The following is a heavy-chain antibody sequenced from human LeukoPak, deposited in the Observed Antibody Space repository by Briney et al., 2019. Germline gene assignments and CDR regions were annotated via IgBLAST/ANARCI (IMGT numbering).Heavy chain of an antibody. Sequence: PGRSLRLSCAASGFTFDDYAMHWVRQAPGKGLEWVSGISWNSGSIGYADSVKGRFTISRDNAKNSLYLRMNSLRAEDMALYYCAKAISLTATAPLDYWGQGTLVTVSS. J-gene: IGHJ4*02. V-gene: IGHV3-9*03. CDR2: ISWNSGSI. CDR3: AKAISLTATAPLDY. CDR1: GFTFDDYA. D-gene: IGHD3-16*01.